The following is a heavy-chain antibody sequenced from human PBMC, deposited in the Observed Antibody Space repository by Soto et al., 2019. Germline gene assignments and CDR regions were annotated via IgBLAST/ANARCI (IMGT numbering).Heavy chain of an antibody. CDR1: GFTFSTYS. J-gene: IGHJ6*02. CDR3: ARGASYGMDV. V-gene: IGHV3-48*01. CDR2: ISSGSSPI. Sequence: EVQLVESGGGLVQPGGSLRVSCAASGFTFSTYSMNWVRQAPGKGLEWVSYISSGSSPIYYADSVKGRFTISRDNAKNSLYLQMNSLRAEDTAVYYCARGASYGMDVRGQGTTVSVSS.